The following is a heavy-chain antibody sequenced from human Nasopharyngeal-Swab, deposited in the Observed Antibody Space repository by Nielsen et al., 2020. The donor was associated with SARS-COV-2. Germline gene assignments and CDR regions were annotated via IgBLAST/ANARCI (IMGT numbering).Heavy chain of an antibody. CDR1: GFTFSSYG. V-gene: IGHV3-30*03. CDR2: ISYDGSNK. Sequence: GESLKISCAAPGFTFSSYGMHWVRQAPGKGLEWVAVISYDGSNKYYADSVKGRFTISRDNSKNTLYLQMNNLRAEDTAVYYCARKRPGVGEGSYYFDYWGQGTLVTVSS. J-gene: IGHJ4*02. CDR3: ARKRPGVGEGSYYFDY. D-gene: IGHD1-26*01.